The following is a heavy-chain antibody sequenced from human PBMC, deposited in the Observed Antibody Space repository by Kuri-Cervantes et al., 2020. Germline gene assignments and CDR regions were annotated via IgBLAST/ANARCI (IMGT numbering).Heavy chain of an antibody. CDR3: ARTVTMIVVSNSENWFDP. Sequence: ESLKISCAVYGGSFSGYYWSWIRQPPGKGLEWIGEINHSGSTNYNPPLKSRVTISVDTSKNQFSLKLSSVTAADTAVYYCARTVTMIVVSNSENWFDPWGQGTLVTVSS. D-gene: IGHD3-22*01. CDR2: INHSGST. J-gene: IGHJ5*02. V-gene: IGHV4-34*01. CDR1: GGSFSGYY.